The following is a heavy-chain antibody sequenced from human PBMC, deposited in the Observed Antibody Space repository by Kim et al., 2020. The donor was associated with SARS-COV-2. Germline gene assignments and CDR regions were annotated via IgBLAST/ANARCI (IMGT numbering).Heavy chain of an antibody. V-gene: IGHV1-3*01. D-gene: IGHD6-13*01. CDR1: GYTFTSYA. J-gene: IGHJ4*02. CDR3: ARGAALDIDY. CDR2: INGVNGNI. Sequence: ASVKVSCKTSGYTFTSYAMHWVRQAPGQRLEWMGWINGVNGNIQYSQKFQGRVTITRDTSASTAYMELSSLRSDDTAVYYCARGAALDIDYWGQGTLVTVSS.